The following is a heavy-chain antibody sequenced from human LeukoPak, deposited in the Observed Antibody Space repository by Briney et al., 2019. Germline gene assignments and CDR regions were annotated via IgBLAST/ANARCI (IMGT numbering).Heavy chain of an antibody. J-gene: IGHJ6*02. V-gene: IGHV3-48*03. CDR2: ISSSGSTI. Sequence: GGSLRLSCAASGLTFSSYEMNWVRQAPGKGLEWVSYISSSGSTIFYADSVKGRFTISRDNAKNSLYLQMNSLRAEDTAVYYCARGAYTAAGSHPSYYYYYGMDVWGQGTTLTVSS. D-gene: IGHD6-13*01. CDR1: GLTFSSYE. CDR3: ARGAYTAAGSHPSYYYYYGMDV.